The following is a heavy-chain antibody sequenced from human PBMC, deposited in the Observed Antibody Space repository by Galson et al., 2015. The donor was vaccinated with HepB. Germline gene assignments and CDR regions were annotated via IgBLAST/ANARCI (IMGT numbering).Heavy chain of an antibody. V-gene: IGHV1-69*13. CDR3: ARDRDGYNPGPYYFDY. D-gene: IGHD5-24*01. CDR2: IIPIFGTA. CDR1: GGTLSSYA. J-gene: IGHJ4*02. Sequence: SVKVSCKASGGTLSSYAISWVRQAPGQGLEWMGGIIPIFGTANYAQKFQGRVTITADESTSTAYMELSSLRSEDTAVYYCARDRDGYNPGPYYFDYWGQGTLVTVSS.